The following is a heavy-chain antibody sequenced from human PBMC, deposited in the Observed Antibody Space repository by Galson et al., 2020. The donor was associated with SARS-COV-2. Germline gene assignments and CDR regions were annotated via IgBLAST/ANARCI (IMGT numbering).Heavy chain of an antibody. CDR1: GYTFTRYG. Sequence: ASVKVSCKASGYTFTRYGISWVRQDPGQGLEWMGWISAYNGTTNYPQTLPGRDTMTTDTSTRTAYMELRSLRSDDTAVSCCARVVVEITMVVVATGWFDPWGQGTLVTVFS. CDR3: ARVVVEITMVVVATGWFDP. CDR2: ISAYNGTT. J-gene: IGHJ5*02. V-gene: IGHV1-18*04. D-gene: IGHD3-22*01.